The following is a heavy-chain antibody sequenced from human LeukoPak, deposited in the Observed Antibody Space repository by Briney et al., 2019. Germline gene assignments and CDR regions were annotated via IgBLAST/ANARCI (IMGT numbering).Heavy chain of an antibody. Sequence: SQTLSLTCAVSGDSVSSNSAAWNWIRQSPSRGLEWLGRTYYRAKWYSEYAVSVRGRTTINPDTSKNQFSLQLKSVTPEDTAVYYCARTGGHFDYWGRGTLVTVSS. CDR1: GDSVSSNSAA. V-gene: IGHV6-1*01. J-gene: IGHJ4*02. D-gene: IGHD3-10*01. CDR3: ARTGGHFDY. CDR2: TYYRAKWYS.